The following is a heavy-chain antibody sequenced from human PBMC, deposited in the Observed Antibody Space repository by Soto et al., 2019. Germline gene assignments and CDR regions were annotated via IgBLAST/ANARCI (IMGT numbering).Heavy chain of an antibody. CDR2: IDHSGST. J-gene: IGHJ2*01. V-gene: IGHV4-38-2*01. CDR1: GYSISSGYY. D-gene: IGHD3-3*01. CDR3: ARSGYPPNDRFAL. Sequence: SETLSVTCDVSGYSISSGYYWGWMRQPPGKGLEWIGSIDHSGSTYHSPSLKSRVTISVDTSKNQFSLKLNSVTAADPALYYCARSGYPPNDRFALWGRGTLVTVS.